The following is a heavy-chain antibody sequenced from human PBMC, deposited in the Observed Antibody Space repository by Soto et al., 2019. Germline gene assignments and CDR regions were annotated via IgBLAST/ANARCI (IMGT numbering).Heavy chain of an antibody. CDR1: GGSFSGYY. CDR3: ARGRGLLLWFGEFPLGY. D-gene: IGHD3-10*01. Sequence: QVQLQQWGAGLLKPSETLSLTCAVYGGSFSGYYWSWIRQPPGKGLEWMGEINHSGSTNYNPSLKSRVTRSVDTSTNQSSLKLSSVTAADTAGYYCARGRGLLLWFGEFPLGYWGQGTLVTVSS. CDR2: INHSGST. J-gene: IGHJ4*02. V-gene: IGHV4-34*01.